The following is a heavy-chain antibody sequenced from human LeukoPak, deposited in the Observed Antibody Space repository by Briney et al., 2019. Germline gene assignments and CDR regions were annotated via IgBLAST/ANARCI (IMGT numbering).Heavy chain of an antibody. J-gene: IGHJ3*01. CDR1: GFTFSSYA. D-gene: IGHD2-2*01. CDR2: ISGSGGST. Sequence: PGGSLRLSCAASGFTFSSYAMSWVRQAPGKGPEWVSAISGSGGSTYYADSVKGRFTISRDNSKNTLYLQMNSLRAEDTAVYYCAKALGYCSSTSCHENWFDPWGQGTMVTVSS. V-gene: IGHV3-23*01. CDR3: AKALGYCSSTSCHENWFDP.